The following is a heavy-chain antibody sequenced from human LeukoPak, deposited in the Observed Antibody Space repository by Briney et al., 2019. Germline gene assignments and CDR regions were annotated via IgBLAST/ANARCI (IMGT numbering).Heavy chain of an antibody. CDR3: ARSASPRITMIVPDNWFDP. D-gene: IGHD3-22*01. Sequence: GASVKVSCKASGYTLTGYYMHWVRQAPGQGLEWMGWINPNSGGTNYAQKFQGWVTMTRDTSISTAYMELSRLRSDDTAVYYCARSASPRITMIVPDNWFDPWGQGTLVTVSS. CDR2: INPNSGGT. J-gene: IGHJ5*02. V-gene: IGHV1-2*04. CDR1: GYTLTGYY.